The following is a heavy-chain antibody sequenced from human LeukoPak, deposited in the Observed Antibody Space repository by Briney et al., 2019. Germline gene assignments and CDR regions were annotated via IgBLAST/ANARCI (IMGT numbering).Heavy chain of an antibody. CDR3: ARAPRDRGYCGATSCFEYMDV. V-gene: IGHV4-59*01. J-gene: IGHJ6*03. CDR2: IFYNGNT. CDR1: GGSISSYY. Sequence: QPSETLSLTCTVSGGSISSYYWSWIRQPAGKGLEWIAYIFYNGNTKYNPSLKSRVTISVDTSKTQFSLKVTSVTAADTAVYYCARAPRDRGYCGATSCFEYMDVWGRGTTVTISS. D-gene: IGHD2-2*01.